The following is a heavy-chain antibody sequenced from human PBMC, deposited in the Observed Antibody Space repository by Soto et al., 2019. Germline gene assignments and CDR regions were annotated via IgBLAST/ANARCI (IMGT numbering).Heavy chain of an antibody. Sequence: SETLSLTCAVSGYSISSSNWRVWIRQPPGKGLEWIGSIFYSGSTYYNPSLKSRVTISVDTSKNQFSLKLSSVTAADAAVYYCTRARSPIGNGYAMDVWGQGTTVTVS. D-gene: IGHD2-15*01. J-gene: IGHJ6*02. V-gene: IGHV4-38-2*01. CDR2: IFYSGST. CDR3: TRARSPIGNGYAMDV. CDR1: GYSISSSNW.